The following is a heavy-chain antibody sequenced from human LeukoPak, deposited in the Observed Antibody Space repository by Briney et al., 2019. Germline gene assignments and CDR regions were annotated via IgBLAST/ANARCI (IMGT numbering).Heavy chain of an antibody. D-gene: IGHD6-13*01. Sequence: PGGSLRLSCAASGFIFSDYYMTWIRQAPGKGLEWLSYIDGSGDVIYYADPVKGRFTISRDNPKNSPYLQMNSLRAEDTAVYYWAKGTLSSNWPWYLPWGQGTLVTVSS. J-gene: IGHJ5*02. V-gene: IGHV3-11*01. CDR2: IDGSGDVI. CDR1: GFIFSDYY. CDR3: AKGTLSSNWPWYLP.